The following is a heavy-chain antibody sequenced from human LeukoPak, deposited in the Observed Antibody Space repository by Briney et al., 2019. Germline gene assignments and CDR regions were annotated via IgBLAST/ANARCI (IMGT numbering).Heavy chain of an antibody. CDR1: GCTFTGYY. Sequence: ASVKVSCKASGCTFTGYYMHWVRQAPGQGLEWMGWINPNSGGTNYAQKFQGRVTMTRDTSISTAYMELSRLRSDDTAVYYCARSEYLRSGEFYWGQGTLVTVSS. CDR2: INPNSGGT. J-gene: IGHJ4*02. CDR3: ARSEYLRSGEFY. V-gene: IGHV1-2*02. D-gene: IGHD6-6*01.